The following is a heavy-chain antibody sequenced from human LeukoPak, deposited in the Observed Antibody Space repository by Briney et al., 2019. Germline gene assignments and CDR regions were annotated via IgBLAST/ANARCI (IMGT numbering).Heavy chain of an antibody. CDR1: GFTFSSYA. J-gene: IGHJ3*02. V-gene: IGHV3-23*01. CDR2: ISGSGGNT. Sequence: GGSLRLSCAASGFTFSSYAMSWVRQAPGKGLEWVSAISGSGGNTYYIDSVKGRFTISRDNSKNTLDLQMNSLRAEDTAVYYCAKRQGRRGIVGPTILKGAFDIWGQGTKVTVSS. D-gene: IGHD1-26*01. CDR3: AKRQGRRGIVGPTILKGAFDI.